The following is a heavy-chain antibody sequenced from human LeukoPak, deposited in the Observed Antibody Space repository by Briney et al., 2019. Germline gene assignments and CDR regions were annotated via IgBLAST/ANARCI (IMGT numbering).Heavy chain of an antibody. CDR3: ARRVYVGAFDI. D-gene: IGHD5/OR15-5a*01. Sequence: PSETLSLTCTVSGGSINSYYWSWIRQPPGKGLEWIGYIYYSGSTNYNPSLKSRVTISVDTSKNQFSLKLSSVTAADTAVYYCARRVYVGAFDIWGQGTMVTVSS. J-gene: IGHJ3*02. CDR1: GGSINSYY. CDR2: IYYSGST. V-gene: IGHV4-59*08.